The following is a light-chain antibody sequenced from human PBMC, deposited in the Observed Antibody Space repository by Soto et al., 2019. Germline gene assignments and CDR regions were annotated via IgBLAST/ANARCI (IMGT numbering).Light chain of an antibody. V-gene: IGKV3D-15*01. CDR3: QQYNNWPIT. CDR1: QSVSRN. J-gene: IGKJ1*01. Sequence: IVLTQSPGTLSLSPGERATLSCMASQSVSRNLAWYKQKPGQAPRLLIYDASTRATGTPARVSGSGSGTKFTLSISSLKSEDFEVYYRQQYNNWPITFGQGTKVDIK. CDR2: DAS.